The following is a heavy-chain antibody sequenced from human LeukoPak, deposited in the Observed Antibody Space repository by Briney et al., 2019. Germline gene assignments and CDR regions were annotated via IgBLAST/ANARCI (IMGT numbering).Heavy chain of an antibody. CDR3: ARIPFQWLVSDFDY. J-gene: IGHJ4*02. D-gene: IGHD6-19*01. V-gene: IGHV3-21*01. CDR2: ISSSSSYI. Sequence: TGGSLGLSCAASGFTFSSYSMNWVRQAPGKGLEWVSSISSSSSYIYYADSVKGRFTISRDNAKNSLYLQMNSLRAEDTAVYYCARIPFQWLVSDFDYWGQGTLVTVSS. CDR1: GFTFSSYS.